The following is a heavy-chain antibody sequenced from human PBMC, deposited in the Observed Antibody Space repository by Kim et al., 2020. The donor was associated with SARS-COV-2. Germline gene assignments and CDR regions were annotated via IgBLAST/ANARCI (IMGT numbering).Heavy chain of an antibody. Sequence: ASVKVSCKAFGYTLTHYAINWVRQAPGHGLEWMGWINTNTGSPTYAQGFTGRFVFSLDTSVNTAYLQINRLQAEDTAVYYCAREGGMPTSEDAFDIWGQG. V-gene: IGHV7-4-1*02. CDR1: GYTLTHYA. J-gene: IGHJ3*02. D-gene: IGHD3-16*01. CDR2: INTNTGSP. CDR3: AREGGMPTSEDAFDI.